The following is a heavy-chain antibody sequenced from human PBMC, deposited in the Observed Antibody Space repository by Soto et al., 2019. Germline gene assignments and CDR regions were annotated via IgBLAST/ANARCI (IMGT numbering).Heavy chain of an antibody. CDR2: IYATGTT. V-gene: IGHV4-4*07. J-gene: IGHJ5*02. CDR1: CASISGYY. Sequence: SETLSLTCTVSCASISGYYWSWIRKSAGKGLEWIGRIYATGTTDYNPSLKGRVMMSVDTSKKQFSLKLRSVTAADTAVYYCVRDGTKTLRDWFDPWGQGISVTVSS. D-gene: IGHD1-1*01. CDR3: VRDGTKTLRDWFDP.